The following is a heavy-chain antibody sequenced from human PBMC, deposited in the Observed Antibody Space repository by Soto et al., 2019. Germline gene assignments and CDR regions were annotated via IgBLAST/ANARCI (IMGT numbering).Heavy chain of an antibody. D-gene: IGHD3-3*01. J-gene: IGHJ5*02. CDR2: INHSGST. CDR3: ARVYLAARPDDLWSGYSSLALRATNCIDL. Sequence: SETLSLTCAVSGGSISSSNWWSWVRQPPGKGLEWIGEINHSGSTNYNPSIKSRVTISVDKSKNQFSLTLSSVIAADTAVYYCARVYLAARPDDLWSGYSSLALRATNCIDLWGQGTLVTVSS. V-gene: IGHV4-4*02. CDR1: GGSISSSNW.